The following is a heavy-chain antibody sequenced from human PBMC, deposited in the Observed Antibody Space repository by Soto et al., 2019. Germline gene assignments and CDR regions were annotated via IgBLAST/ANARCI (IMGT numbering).Heavy chain of an antibody. J-gene: IGHJ4*02. Sequence: QVQLVESGGGVVQPGRSLRLSCAASGFTFSSYAMHWVRQAPGKGLEWVAVISYDGSNKYYADSVKGRFTISRDNSKNTLYQQMNSLRAEDTAVYYCARDGPTSPVVVVAAATQTVTGNDYWGQGTLVTVSS. D-gene: IGHD2-15*01. CDR2: ISYDGSNK. CDR3: ARDGPTSPVVVVAAATQTVTGNDY. CDR1: GFTFSSYA. V-gene: IGHV3-30-3*01.